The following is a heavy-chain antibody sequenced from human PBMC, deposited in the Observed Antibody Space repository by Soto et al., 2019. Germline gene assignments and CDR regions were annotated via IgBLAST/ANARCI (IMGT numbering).Heavy chain of an antibody. V-gene: IGHV4-61*01. CDR1: GGSVSSGSDY. Sequence: FETLSLTYSVSGGSVSSGSDYWSWNRQPPGKGLEWIGYIYYSGSTNYNPSLKSRVTISVDTSKNQFSLKLSSVTAADTAVYYCARENIVVVPAAIIFDYWGQGTLVTVSS. CDR2: IYYSGST. CDR3: ARENIVVVPAAIIFDY. J-gene: IGHJ4*02. D-gene: IGHD2-2*02.